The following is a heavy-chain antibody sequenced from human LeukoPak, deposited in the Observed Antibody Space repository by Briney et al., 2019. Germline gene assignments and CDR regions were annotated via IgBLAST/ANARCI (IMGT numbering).Heavy chain of an antibody. J-gene: IGHJ4*02. CDR2: INPSGDNT. CDR1: GYTFTNNF. D-gene: IGHD3-10*01. V-gene: IGHV1-46*01. Sequence: GASVKVSCKASGYTFTNNFMHWVRQAPGQGLEWMGIINPSGDNTWYAQKFQGRVTMTRDMATSTDYMEVSSLRSEDTAVYYCATAPVVRGVWYFDYWGQGTLVTVSS. CDR3: ATAPVVRGVWYFDY.